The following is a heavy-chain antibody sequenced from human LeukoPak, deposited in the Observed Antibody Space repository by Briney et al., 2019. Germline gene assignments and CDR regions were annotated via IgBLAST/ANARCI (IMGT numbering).Heavy chain of an antibody. CDR2: ISGSGGST. CDR1: GFTFSSYA. J-gene: IGHJ6*02. V-gene: IGHV3-23*01. CDR3: VRAGGPHTVDV. Sequence: PGGSLRLSCAASGFTFSSYAMSWVRQAPGKGLEWVSAISGSGGSTYYADSVKGRFTISRDNAKNTLFLQMNSLRAEDTAVFYCVRAGGPHTVDVWGQGTTVTVSS. D-gene: IGHD2-8*02.